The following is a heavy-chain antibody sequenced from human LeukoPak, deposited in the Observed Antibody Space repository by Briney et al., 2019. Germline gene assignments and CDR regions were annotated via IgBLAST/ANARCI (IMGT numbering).Heavy chain of an antibody. V-gene: IGHV3-23*01. Sequence: PGGSLRLSCEGSGLTFSDHWMHWVRQAPGKGLEWVSSISGSGGSTYYADSVKGRFTISRDNSKNMLYLQMKSLRAEDTAVYYCAKYYGLGKNDYWGQGTLVNVSS. D-gene: IGHD3-10*01. J-gene: IGHJ4*02. CDR2: ISGSGGST. CDR3: AKYYGLGKNDY. CDR1: GLTFSDHW.